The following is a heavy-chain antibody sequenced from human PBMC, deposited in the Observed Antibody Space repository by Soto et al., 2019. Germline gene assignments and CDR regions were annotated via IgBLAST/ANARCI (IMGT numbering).Heavy chain of an antibody. D-gene: IGHD2-2*01. Sequence: ASVKVSCKASGYTFTGYDMHWVRQGPGHGLEWMGWINPNSGGTNYAQKFQGWVTMTRDTSISTAYMELSRLRSDDTAVYYCARGLGVVVPAAIIRSWFDPWGQGTLVTVSS. CDR2: INPNSGGT. V-gene: IGHV1-2*04. CDR1: GYTFTGYD. J-gene: IGHJ5*02. CDR3: ARGLGVVVPAAIIRSWFDP.